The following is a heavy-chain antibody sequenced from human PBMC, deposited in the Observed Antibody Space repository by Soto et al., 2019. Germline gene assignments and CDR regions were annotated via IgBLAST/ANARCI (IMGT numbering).Heavy chain of an antibody. J-gene: IGHJ4*02. V-gene: IGHV2-5*02. D-gene: IGHD2-15*01. Sequence: QITLRESGPTLVQPTQTLTLTCTCSGVSLSTSGEVVGWIRQPPGKALEWLALIYWDDDKRFSPSLKSRLAITRDISKNQVVMTMTDMAPEDTDIYYCAHRQRTVVVGAPFDLWGQGSQVTVSS. CDR1: GVSLSTSGEV. CDR3: AHRQRTVVVGAPFDL. CDR2: IYWDDDK.